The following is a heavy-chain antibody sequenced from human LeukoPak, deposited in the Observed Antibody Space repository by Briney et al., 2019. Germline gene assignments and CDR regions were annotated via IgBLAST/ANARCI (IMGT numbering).Heavy chain of an antibody. CDR3: ARQTGSVSDY. J-gene: IGHJ4*02. CDR2: IYYSGST. V-gene: IGHV4-59*01. D-gene: IGHD7-27*01. Sequence: PSGTLSLTCTVSGGSISSYYWSWIRQPPGKGLEWIGYIYYSGSTNYNPSLNSRVTISVDTSKNQFSLKLSSVTAADTAVYYCARQTGSVSDYWGQGTLVTVSS. CDR1: GGSISSYY.